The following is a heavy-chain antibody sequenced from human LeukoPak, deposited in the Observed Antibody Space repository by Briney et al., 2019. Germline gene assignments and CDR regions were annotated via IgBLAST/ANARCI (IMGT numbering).Heavy chain of an antibody. D-gene: IGHD5-18*01. J-gene: IGHJ4*02. CDR3: ARGVKKAMVNRFDY. CDR1: GGSFSGYY. Sequence: PSETPSLTCAVYGGSFSGYYWSWIRQPPGKGLEWIGEINHSGSTNYNPSLKSRVTISVDTSKNQFSLKLSSVTAADTAVYYCARGVKKAMVNRFDYWGQGTLVTVSS. V-gene: IGHV4-34*01. CDR2: INHSGST.